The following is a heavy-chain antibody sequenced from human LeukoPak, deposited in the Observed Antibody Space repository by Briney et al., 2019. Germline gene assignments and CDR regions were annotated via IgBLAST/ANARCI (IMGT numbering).Heavy chain of an antibody. CDR3: AKGYYYDTRGYYPWGPFDY. CDR1: GFTFSSYG. D-gene: IGHD3-22*01. CDR2: ISGSGGST. V-gene: IGHV3-23*01. Sequence: PGGSLRLSCAASGFTFSSYGMSWVRQASGKGLEWVSAISGSGGSTYYADSVKGRFTISRDNSKNTLYLQMNSLRAEDTAVYYCAKGYYYDTRGYYPWGPFDYWGQGTLVTVSS. J-gene: IGHJ4*02.